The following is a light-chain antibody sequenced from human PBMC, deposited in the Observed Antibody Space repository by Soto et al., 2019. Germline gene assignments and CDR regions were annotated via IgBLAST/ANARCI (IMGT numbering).Light chain of an antibody. CDR3: QQYYSYPLL. Sequence: AIRMTQSPSSFSASTGDRVTITCRASQGISSYLAWYQQKPGKAPKLLIYAASTLQSGVPSRFSVSVSGTDFTLTIICLQSEDFATYDCQQYYSYPLLFGPGTKSGYQT. CDR1: QGISSY. CDR2: AAS. V-gene: IGKV1-8*01. J-gene: IGKJ3*01.